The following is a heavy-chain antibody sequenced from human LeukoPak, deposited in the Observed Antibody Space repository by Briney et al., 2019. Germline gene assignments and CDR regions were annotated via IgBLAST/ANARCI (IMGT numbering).Heavy chain of an antibody. CDR2: INHSGST. CDR1: GGSFSGYY. V-gene: IGHV4-34*01. CDR3: ARDPGRWQQLGYFDY. Sequence: SETLSLTCAVYGGSFSGYYWSWIRQPPGKGLEWIGEINHSGSTNYNPSLKSRVTISVDTSKNQFSLKLSSVTAADAAVYYCARDPGRWQQLGYFDYWGQGTLVTVSS. D-gene: IGHD5-24*01. J-gene: IGHJ4*02.